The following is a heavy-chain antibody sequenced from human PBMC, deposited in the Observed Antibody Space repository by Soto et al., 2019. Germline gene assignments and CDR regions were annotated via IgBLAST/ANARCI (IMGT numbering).Heavy chain of an antibody. D-gene: IGHD3-3*01. CDR1: GDSVSSNSAA. CDR3: ARVLTIFGVVYDAFDV. V-gene: IGHV6-1*01. J-gene: IGHJ3*01. CDR2: TYYRSKWYN. Sequence: PSQTLSLTCAISGDSVSSNSAAWNWIRQSPSRGLEWLGRTYYRSKWYNDYAVSVKSRITINPDTSKNQFSLQLNSVTPEDTAVYYCARVLTIFGVVYDAFDVWGQGTMVPVS.